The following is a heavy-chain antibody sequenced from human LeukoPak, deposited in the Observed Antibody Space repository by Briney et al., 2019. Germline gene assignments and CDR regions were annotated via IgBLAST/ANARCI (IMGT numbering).Heavy chain of an antibody. D-gene: IGHD2-2*01. CDR2: INHSGST. Sequence: PSETLSLTCAVYGGSFSGYYWSWIRQPPGKGLEWIGEINHSGSTNYNPSLKSRVTISVDTSKNQFSLKLSSVTAADTAVYYCARNRCSSTSCYSGRGWYAFDYRGQGTLVTVSS. CDR3: ARNRCSSTSCYSGRGWYAFDY. CDR1: GGSFSGYY. J-gene: IGHJ4*02. V-gene: IGHV4-34*01.